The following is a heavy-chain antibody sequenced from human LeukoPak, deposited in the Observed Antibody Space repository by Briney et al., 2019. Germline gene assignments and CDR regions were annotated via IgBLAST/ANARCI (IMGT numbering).Heavy chain of an antibody. CDR1: GGSISRSTYY. CDR2: IYHSGNT. Sequence: SETLSLTCTVSGGSISRSTYYWGWIRQPPGKGLEWIGSIYHSGNTYYNPSLKSRVTISVDTYKNQFSLKLTSVTAADTAVYYCARDPRYGGYEGAFDIWGQGTMVTVSS. CDR3: ARDPRYGGYEGAFDI. V-gene: IGHV4-39*07. J-gene: IGHJ3*02. D-gene: IGHD5-12*01.